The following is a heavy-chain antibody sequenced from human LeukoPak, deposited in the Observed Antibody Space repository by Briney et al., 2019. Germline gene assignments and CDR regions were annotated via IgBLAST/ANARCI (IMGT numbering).Heavy chain of an antibody. CDR3: ARLRYYGSGSYRP. CDR2: IFHSGST. CDR1: GYSISSGYY. Sequence: SETLSLTCTVSGYSISSGYYWGWIRQAPGQGLEWIGGIFHSGSTYYNPSLKSRVTISVDTSKNQFSLKLSSVTAADTAVYYCARLRYYGSGSYRPWGQGTLVTVSS. D-gene: IGHD3-10*01. V-gene: IGHV4-38-2*02. J-gene: IGHJ5*02.